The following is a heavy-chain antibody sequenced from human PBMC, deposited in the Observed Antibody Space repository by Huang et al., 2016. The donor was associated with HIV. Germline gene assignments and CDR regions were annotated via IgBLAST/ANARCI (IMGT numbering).Heavy chain of an antibody. Sequence: QLQLQESGPGQVKPSETLSLPCTVSGDFISSTNYYWGWIRQSPGKGLEWVGSVYQSGSTNDNPSLKSRVTLSVDTSRNQFSLRLNSVTAADTAVYYCASQHIGAAATWFWGRGTQVAVSS. D-gene: IGHD6-13*01. CDR1: GDFISSTNYY. CDR2: VYQSGST. V-gene: IGHV4-39*01. J-gene: IGHJ4*02. CDR3: ASQHIGAAATWF.